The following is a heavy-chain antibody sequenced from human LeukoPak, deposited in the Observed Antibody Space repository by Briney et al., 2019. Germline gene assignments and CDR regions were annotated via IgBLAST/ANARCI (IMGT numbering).Heavy chain of an antibody. CDR3: ARDSGISGRTDY. Sequence: SQTLSLTCTVSGGSINSGGYWSWIRPHPGKGLEWIGNIYYSGTTYFNPSLKGRVTISVDTSKNQFSLKLSSVTAADTAVYYCARDSGISGRTDYWGQGTLVTVSS. CDR1: GGSINSGGY. J-gene: IGHJ4*02. D-gene: IGHD3-10*01. V-gene: IGHV4-31*03. CDR2: IYYSGTT.